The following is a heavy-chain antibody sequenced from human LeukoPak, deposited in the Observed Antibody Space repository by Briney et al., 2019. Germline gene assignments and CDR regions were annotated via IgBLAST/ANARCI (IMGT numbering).Heavy chain of an antibody. CDR1: GFTFNTYD. J-gene: IGHJ3*02. D-gene: IGHD3-16*01. Sequence: GGSLRLSCAASGFTFNTYDMHWVRQAPGKGLEWVAVISYDGSNKYYADSVKGRFTISRDNSKNTLYLQMNSLRAEDTAVYYCARGVRGEAFDIWGQGTMVTVSS. CDR2: ISYDGSNK. CDR3: ARGVRGEAFDI. V-gene: IGHV3-30*03.